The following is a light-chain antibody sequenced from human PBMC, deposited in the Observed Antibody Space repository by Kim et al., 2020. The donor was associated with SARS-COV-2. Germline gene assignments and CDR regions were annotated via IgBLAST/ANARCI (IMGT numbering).Light chain of an antibody. CDR1: TSVNKN. J-gene: IGKJ4*01. Sequence: VSPGERATLPCRASTSVNKNLAWYQQKPGQAPRLLIYAASTRATGIPARFSGSGSGTEFTLTISSLQSEDFAVYYCQQYNNWPLTFGGGTKVDIK. V-gene: IGKV3-15*01. CDR3: QQYNNWPLT. CDR2: AAS.